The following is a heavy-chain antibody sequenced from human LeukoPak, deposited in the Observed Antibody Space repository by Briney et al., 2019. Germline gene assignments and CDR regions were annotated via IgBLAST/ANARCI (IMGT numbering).Heavy chain of an antibody. CDR1: GFAFSTYW. CDR3: TGNLVF. J-gene: IGHJ1*01. CDR2: INQDGSVK. V-gene: IGHV3-7*01. D-gene: IGHD3-10*01. Sequence: GGSLRLSCAASGFAFSTYWLDWVRQAPGKGLEWVGNINQDGSVKHYVDSVRGRFTISRDNARNSVYLPMSALRVEDTAWYYGTGNLVFWAQGSLAPPPQ.